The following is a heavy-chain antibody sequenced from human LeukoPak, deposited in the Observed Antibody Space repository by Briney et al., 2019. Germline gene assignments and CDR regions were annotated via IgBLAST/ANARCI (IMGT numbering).Heavy chain of an antibody. Sequence: GASVKVSCKASGYTFTSYAMNWVRQAPGQGLEWMGWINPNSGGTNYAQKFQGRVTMTRDTSISTAYMELSRLRSDDTAVYYCARDRAGTTREGDFDYWGQGTLVTVSS. CDR1: GYTFTSYA. J-gene: IGHJ4*02. V-gene: IGHV1-2*02. D-gene: IGHD1-7*01. CDR2: INPNSGGT. CDR3: ARDRAGTTREGDFDY.